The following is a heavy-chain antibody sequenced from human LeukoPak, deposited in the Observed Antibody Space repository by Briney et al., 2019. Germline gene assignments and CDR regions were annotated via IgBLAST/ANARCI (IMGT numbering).Heavy chain of an antibody. J-gene: IGHJ4*02. CDR3: ARQNEYRDFWSGYSYYFDY. CDR1: GGSFSGFY. D-gene: IGHD3-3*01. CDR2: INHSGST. Sequence: SETLSLTCAVYGGSFSGFYWSWIRQPPGKGLEWIGEINHSGSTNYNPSLKSRVTISVDTSKNHFSLKLSSVTAADTAVYYCARQNEYRDFWSGYSYYFDYWGQGTLVTVSS. V-gene: IGHV4-34*01.